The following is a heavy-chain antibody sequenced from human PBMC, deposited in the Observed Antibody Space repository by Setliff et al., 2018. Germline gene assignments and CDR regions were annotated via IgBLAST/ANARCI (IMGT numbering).Heavy chain of an antibody. CDR2: SNHSGNT. CDR1: GASFSDYY. CDR3: ARAQVVFAISAPVWYFEL. D-gene: IGHD2-21*01. Sequence: LSLTCTVYGASFSDYYWGWIRQPPGKGLEWIGESNHSGNTTNHPSLKSRLTMSVDTSKNQFSLKLTSVTAADTAVYYCARAQVVFAISAPVWYFELWGRGTQVTVSS. J-gene: IGHJ2*01. V-gene: IGHV4-34*01.